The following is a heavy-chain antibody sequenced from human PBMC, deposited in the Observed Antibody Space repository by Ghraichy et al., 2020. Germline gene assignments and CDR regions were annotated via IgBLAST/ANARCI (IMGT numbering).Heavy chain of an antibody. J-gene: IGHJ4*02. CDR1: GFSFSDHY. CDR2: TRNRANSYTT. CDR3: ARATGGNSGFFDY. Sequence: GESLNISCAASGFSFSDHYMDWVRQAPGKGLEWVGRTRNRANSYTTEYAASVKGRFTISRDDSKNSLYLQMNSLKTEDTAIYYCARATGGNSGFFDYWGRGTLVTVSS. D-gene: IGHD4-23*01. V-gene: IGHV3-72*01.